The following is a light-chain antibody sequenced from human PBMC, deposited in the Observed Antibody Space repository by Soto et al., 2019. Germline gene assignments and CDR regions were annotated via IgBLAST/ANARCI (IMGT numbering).Light chain of an antibody. Sequence: QSALAQPRSVSGSPGQSVAVSCTGTSSDFGGYNHVSWYRQYPGEAPRLIIFDVTMRPSGVPDRFSGSKSGNTASLTISGLQAEDEADYYCCSYAGSDTHYVVGTGTKVTVL. CDR3: CSYAGSDTHYV. V-gene: IGLV2-11*01. CDR1: SSDFGGYNH. J-gene: IGLJ1*01. CDR2: DVT.